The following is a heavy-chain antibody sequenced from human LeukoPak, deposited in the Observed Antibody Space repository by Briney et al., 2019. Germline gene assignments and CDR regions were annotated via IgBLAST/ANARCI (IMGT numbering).Heavy chain of an antibody. D-gene: IGHD6-13*01. CDR3: ARGRGTRQQLPFDY. J-gene: IGHJ4*02. V-gene: IGHV4-34*01. CDR1: GGSFSGYY. Sequence: SETLSLTCAVYGGSFSGYYWSWIRQPPGKGLEWIGEINHSGSTNYNPSLKSRVTISVDTSKNQFSLKLSSVTAADTAVYYCARGRGTRQQLPFDYWGQGTLVTVSS. CDR2: INHSGST.